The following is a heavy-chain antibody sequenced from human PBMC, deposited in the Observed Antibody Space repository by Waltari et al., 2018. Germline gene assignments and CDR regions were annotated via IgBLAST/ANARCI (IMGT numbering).Heavy chain of an antibody. V-gene: IGHV3-7*01. CDR1: GFTFSSYW. CDR3: ARVNPLDRGPLRQYYFDY. J-gene: IGHJ4*02. CDR2: IKQDGSEK. D-gene: IGHD4-17*01. Sequence: EVQLVESGGGLVQPGGSLRLSCAASGFTFSSYWMSWVRQDPGKGLEWVANIKQDGSEKYYVDSVKGRFTISRDNAKNSLYLQMNSLRAEDTAVYYCARVNPLDRGPLRQYYFDYWGQGTLVTVSS.